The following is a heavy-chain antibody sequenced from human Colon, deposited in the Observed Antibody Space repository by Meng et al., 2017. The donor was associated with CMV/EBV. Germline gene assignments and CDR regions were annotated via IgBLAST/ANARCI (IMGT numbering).Heavy chain of an antibody. CDR1: GFTFSSYH. CDR3: ATGAGSFLV. J-gene: IGHJ4*02. D-gene: IGHD3-10*01. V-gene: IGHV3-53*01. Sequence: GESLKISCAASGFTFSSYHMSWVRQAPRKGLEWVSVLHSGGDAKYADSVKGRFTIARDASQNTLFLQMDSLRVEDTAVYYCATGAGSFLVWGQGTLVTVSS. CDR2: LHSGGDA.